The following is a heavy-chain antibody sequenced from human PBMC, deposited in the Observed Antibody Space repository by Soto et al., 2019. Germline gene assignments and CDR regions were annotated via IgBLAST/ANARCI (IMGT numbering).Heavy chain of an antibody. Sequence: QLQLQESGPGLVKTSETLSLTCTVSGGSISSSSYSWGWIRQPPGKGLEWVGSIYYRGSAYYNPSNKSRATISVDTSKNQFSRKRSSVTAADTAGYYCARHTPAISISDHWGQGTLVTVSS. J-gene: IGHJ4*02. D-gene: IGHD2-15*01. CDR2: IYYRGSA. CDR1: GGSISSSSYS. V-gene: IGHV4-39*01. CDR3: ARHTPAISISDH.